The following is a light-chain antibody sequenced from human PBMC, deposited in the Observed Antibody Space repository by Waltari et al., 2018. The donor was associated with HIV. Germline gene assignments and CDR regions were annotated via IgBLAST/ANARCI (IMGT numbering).Light chain of an antibody. J-gene: IGLJ1*01. CDR2: SLD. CDR1: SSNIGSNT. V-gene: IGLV1-44*01. Sequence: QSVLTQTPSASGTPGQRVIVSCSGSSSNIGSNTVNWSQQLPGAAPRLLIHSLDQRPSGVPDRFSGSKSGASASLAISGLQSEDEADYYCAAWDDSLNAYVFGGGTKVTVL. CDR3: AAWDDSLNAYV.